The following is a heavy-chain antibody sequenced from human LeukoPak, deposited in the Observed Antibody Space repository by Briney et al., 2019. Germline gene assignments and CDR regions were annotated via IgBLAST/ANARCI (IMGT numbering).Heavy chain of an antibody. CDR2: ISAYNGNT. J-gene: IGHJ4*02. CDR1: GYTFTGYY. Sequence: ASVKVSCKASGYTFTGYYMHWVRQAPGQGLEWMGWISAYNGNTNYAQKLQGRVTMTTDTSTSTAYMELRSLRSDDTAVYYCARLDGSWYYFDYWGQGTLVTVSS. D-gene: IGHD6-13*01. CDR3: ARLDGSWYYFDY. V-gene: IGHV1-18*04.